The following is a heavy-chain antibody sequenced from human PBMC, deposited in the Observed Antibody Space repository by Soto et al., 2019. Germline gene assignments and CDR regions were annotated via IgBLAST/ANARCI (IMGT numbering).Heavy chain of an antibody. J-gene: IGHJ4*02. CDR1: YGSISSTTYF. CDR3: VRHYYGSGSYLPTFEY. Sequence: SETLSLTCTVSYGSISSTTYFWGWIRQPPGKGLEWIGSISYSGSTFYNPSLKSRVTISVETSKNQFSLKLSSMTAADTAVYHCVRHYYGSGSYLPTFEYWGQGTLVTVSS. CDR2: ISYSGST. D-gene: IGHD3-10*01. V-gene: IGHV4-39*01.